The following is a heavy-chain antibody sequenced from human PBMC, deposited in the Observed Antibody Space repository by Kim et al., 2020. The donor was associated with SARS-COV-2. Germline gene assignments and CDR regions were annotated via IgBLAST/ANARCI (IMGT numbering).Heavy chain of an antibody. CDR1: GYTFSNYG. D-gene: IGHD4-4*01. V-gene: IGHV1-18*01. CDR2: ISGYNGNT. Sequence: ASVKVSCKASGYTFSNYGISWVRQAPGQGLEWMGWISGYNGNTKNAQKLQGRVTMTTDTSTSTAYMELRSLRSDDTAVYYCARHTDYSNYGETYYYYYYGMDVWGQGTTVTVSS. J-gene: IGHJ6*02. CDR3: ARHTDYSNYGETYYYYYYGMDV.